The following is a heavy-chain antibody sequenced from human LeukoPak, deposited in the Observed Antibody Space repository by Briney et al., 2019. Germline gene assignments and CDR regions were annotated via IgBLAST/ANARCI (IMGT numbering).Heavy chain of an antibody. CDR1: GYTFTGYY. Sequence: ASVKVSCTASGYTFTGYYMHWVRQAPGQGLEWMGWINPNSGGTNYAQKLQGRVTMTTDTSTSTAYMELRSLRSDDTAVYYCARGATPYCSSTSCYRDWFDPWGQGTLVTVSS. CDR2: INPNSGGT. J-gene: IGHJ5*02. CDR3: ARGATPYCSSTSCYRDWFDP. V-gene: IGHV1-2*02. D-gene: IGHD2-2*01.